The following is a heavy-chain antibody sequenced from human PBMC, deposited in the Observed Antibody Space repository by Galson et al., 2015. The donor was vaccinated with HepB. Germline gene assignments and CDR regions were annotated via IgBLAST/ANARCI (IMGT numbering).Heavy chain of an antibody. CDR2: ISYDGSNK. D-gene: IGHD6-19*01. Sequence: SLRLSCAASGFTFSSYAMHWVRQAPGKGLEWVAVISYDGSNKYYADSVKGRFTISRDNSKNTLYLQMNSLRAEDTAVYYCASDGYSSGWDYWGQGTLVTVSS. V-gene: IGHV3-30*04. CDR3: ASDGYSSGWDY. CDR1: GFTFSSYA. J-gene: IGHJ4*02.